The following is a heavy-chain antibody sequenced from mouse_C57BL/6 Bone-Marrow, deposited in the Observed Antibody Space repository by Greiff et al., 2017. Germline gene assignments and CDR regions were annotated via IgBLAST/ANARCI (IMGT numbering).Heavy chain of an antibody. CDR1: GYTFASYW. V-gene: IGHV1-64*01. Sequence: VQLQQSGAELVKPGASVKLSCKASGYTFASYWMHWVKQRPGQGLEWIGMIHPNSGSTNYNGKFKGKATLTADKSSSTAYMQLSSLTSEDSAVXFCARPLFLRYQSLFAYWGQGTLVTVSA. CDR2: IHPNSGST. D-gene: IGHD1-1*01. J-gene: IGHJ3*01. CDR3: ARPLFLRYQSLFAY.